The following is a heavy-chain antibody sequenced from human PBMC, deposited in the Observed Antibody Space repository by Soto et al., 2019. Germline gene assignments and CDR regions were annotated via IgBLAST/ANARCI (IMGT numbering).Heavy chain of an antibody. CDR1: GYTFTGYY. CDR2: INPNRGGT. CDR3: PRAVYCSGGSCASFDS. Sequence: QVQLVQSGAEVKKPGASVKVSCKASGYTFTGYYMHWVRQAPGQGLEWMGWINPNRGGTNYAQKFQGGVTMTRDTSISTAYIELSRLGSDDTAVYYCPRAVYCSGGSCASFDSWGQGTLVTVSS. J-gene: IGHJ4*02. V-gene: IGHV1-2*02. D-gene: IGHD2-15*01.